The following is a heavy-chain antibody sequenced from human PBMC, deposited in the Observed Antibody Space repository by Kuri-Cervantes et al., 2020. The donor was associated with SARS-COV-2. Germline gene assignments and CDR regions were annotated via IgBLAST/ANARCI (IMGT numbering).Heavy chain of an antibody. Sequence: ASAKVSCKASGYTFTSYAMHWVRQAPGQGLEWMGWISAYNGNTNYAQKLQGRVTMTTDTSTSTAYMELRSLRSDDTAVYYCARDGGLVVPAAGNWFDPWGQGTLVTVSS. CDR3: ARDGGLVVPAAGNWFDP. D-gene: IGHD2-2*01. V-gene: IGHV1-18*01. J-gene: IGHJ5*02. CDR1: GYTFTSYA. CDR2: ISAYNGNT.